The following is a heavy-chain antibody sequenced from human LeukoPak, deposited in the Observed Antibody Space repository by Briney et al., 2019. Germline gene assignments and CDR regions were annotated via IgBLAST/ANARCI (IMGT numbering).Heavy chain of an antibody. Sequence: GGSLRLSCAASGFTFSSYWMSWVRQAPGKGLEWVANIKQDGSEKYYVDSLKGRFTISRDNAKNSLYLQMNSLRAEDTAVYYCAREKWELYYYYMDVWGKGTTVTVSS. CDR1: GFTFSSYW. J-gene: IGHJ6*03. CDR2: IKQDGSEK. D-gene: IGHD1-26*01. CDR3: AREKWELYYYYMDV. V-gene: IGHV3-7*01.